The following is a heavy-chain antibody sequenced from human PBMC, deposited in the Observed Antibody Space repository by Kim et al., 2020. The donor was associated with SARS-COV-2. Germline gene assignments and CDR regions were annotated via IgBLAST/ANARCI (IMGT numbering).Heavy chain of an antibody. Sequence: SETLSLTCTVSGGSISSSSYYWGWIRQPPGKGLEWIGSIYYSGSTYYNPSLKSRVTISVDTSKNQFSLKLSSVTAADTAVYYCASLYYYDSSGYSRAIDYWGQGTLVTVSS. CDR3: ASLYYYDSSGYSRAIDY. V-gene: IGHV4-39*01. J-gene: IGHJ4*02. CDR2: IYYSGST. CDR1: GGSISSSSYY. D-gene: IGHD3-22*01.